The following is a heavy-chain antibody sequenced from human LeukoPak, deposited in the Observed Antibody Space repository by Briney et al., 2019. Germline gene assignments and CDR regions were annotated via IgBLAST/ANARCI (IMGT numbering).Heavy chain of an antibody. CDR1: GLTFSGSA. J-gene: IGHJ5*02. CDR2: IDKKDKGYATAT. Sequence: QPGGSLKLSCAASGLTFSGSAIHWVRQSSGKGLEWVGQIDKKDKGYATATAYAASVKGRFTISRDDSINTAYLQMKSLKTEDTALYYCTRDSGTYNWFDPWGQGTLVTVSS. CDR3: TRDSGTYNWFDP. D-gene: IGHD1-26*01. V-gene: IGHV3-73*01.